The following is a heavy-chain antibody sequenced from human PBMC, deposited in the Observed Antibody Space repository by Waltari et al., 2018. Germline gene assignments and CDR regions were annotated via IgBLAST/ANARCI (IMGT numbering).Heavy chain of an antibody. V-gene: IGHV3-7*01. CDR1: GSTFSNEW. Sequence: EVQRVESGGGLVQPGRSLRLSGAASGSTFSNEWMGWVRQAPGKGLEWVANIKEDGSEKYYVDSVKGLFTISRDNAQNSLYLQVSSLRAEDTAMYYCATPSYNSGSYFLYWGQGTLVSVSS. CDR3: ATPSYNSGSYFLY. CDR2: IKEDGSEK. D-gene: IGHD3-10*01. J-gene: IGHJ4*02.